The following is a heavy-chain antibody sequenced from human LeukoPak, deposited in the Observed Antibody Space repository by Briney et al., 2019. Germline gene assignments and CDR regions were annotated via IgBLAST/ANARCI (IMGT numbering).Heavy chain of an antibody. CDR1: GFTFSSYA. D-gene: IGHD3-22*01. CDR3: AIMHGYYDGSGFWVQ. Sequence: GGSLRLSCAASGFTFSSYAMSWVRQAPGKGLEWVSFISPSGDRTSNADSVEGRFTISRDNTRNTLFLQMNSLRDEDTGVYYCAIMHGYYDGSGFWVQWGQGTLVTVSS. J-gene: IGHJ4*02. CDR2: ISPSGDRT. V-gene: IGHV3-23*01.